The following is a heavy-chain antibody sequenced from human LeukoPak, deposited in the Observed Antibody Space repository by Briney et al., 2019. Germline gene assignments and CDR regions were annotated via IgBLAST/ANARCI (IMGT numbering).Heavy chain of an antibody. CDR1: GFTFTSSA. CDR3: AADRHSGSYFAFDI. CDR2: IVVGSGNT. Sequence: ASVKVSCKASGFTFTSSAMQWVRQARGQRLEWIGWIVVGSGNTNYAQKFQERVTITRDMSTSTAYMELSSLRSEDTAVYYCAADRHSGSYFAFDIWSQGTMVTVSS. J-gene: IGHJ3*02. V-gene: IGHV1-58*02. D-gene: IGHD1-26*01.